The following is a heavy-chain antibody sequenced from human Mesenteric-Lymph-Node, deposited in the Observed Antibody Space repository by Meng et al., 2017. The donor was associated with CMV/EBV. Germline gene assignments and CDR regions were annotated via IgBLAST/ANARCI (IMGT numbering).Heavy chain of an antibody. CDR3: STGGMFFDY. J-gene: IGHJ4*02. CDR1: RFACINAW. V-gene: IGHV3-15*03. CDR2: IRSKVIGGTT. D-gene: IGHD3-10*02. Sequence: CDASRFACINAWMHLVRLAPGNGLEWLGRIRSKVIGGTTDYAAPVQGRFSISRDDSENTVYLQMNSLKTEDTAVYYCSTGGMFFDYWGQGTLVTVSS.